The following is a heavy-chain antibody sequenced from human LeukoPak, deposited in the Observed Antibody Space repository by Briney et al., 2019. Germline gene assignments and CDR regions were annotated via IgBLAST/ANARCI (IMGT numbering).Heavy chain of an antibody. J-gene: IGHJ6*03. CDR2: INDNGAGT. D-gene: IGHD3-3*01. V-gene: IGHV3-23*01. Sequence: GGSLRLSCAASGFTFSSYAMSWVRQAPGKGLKWVSTINDNGAGTYYADSVKGRFTISRDNSKNTLYLQMGSLRAEDMAVYYCARGTNYDFWSGYLYYMDVWGKGTTVTVSS. CDR3: ARGTNYDFWSGYLYYMDV. CDR1: GFTFSSYA.